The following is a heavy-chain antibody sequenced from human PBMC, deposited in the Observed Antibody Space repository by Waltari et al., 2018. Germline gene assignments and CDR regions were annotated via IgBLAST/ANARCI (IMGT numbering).Heavy chain of an antibody. V-gene: IGHV4-39*01. D-gene: IGHD3-22*01. CDR2: IYYSGST. Sequence: QLQLQESGPGLVKPSETLSLTCTSSGGSISSSSYYWGWIRQPPGKGLEWVGSIYYSGSTYYNPSLNSRVTISVDTSKNQFSLKLSSLTAADTAVYFCARHVLGPYYNTILPPNYWGQGTLVTVSS. CDR3: ARHVLGPYYNTILPPNY. CDR1: GGSISSSSYY. J-gene: IGHJ4*03.